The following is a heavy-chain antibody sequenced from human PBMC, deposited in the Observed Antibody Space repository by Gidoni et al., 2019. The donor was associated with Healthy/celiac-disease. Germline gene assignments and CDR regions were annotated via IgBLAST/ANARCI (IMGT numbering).Heavy chain of an antibody. CDR2: ISSSSSYI. CDR3: ARDLRGSGYDPTGPLYYFDY. CDR1: GFTFSSHR. V-gene: IGHV3-21*01. D-gene: IGHD5-12*01. J-gene: IGHJ4*02. Sequence: EVQLVESGGGLVKPGGSLRLSCASSGFTFSSHRMNWVRQAPGKGLEWFSSISSSSSYIYYADSVKGRFTISRDNAKNSLYLQMNSRRAEDTAVYYCARDLRGSGYDPTGPLYYFDYWGQGTLVTVSS.